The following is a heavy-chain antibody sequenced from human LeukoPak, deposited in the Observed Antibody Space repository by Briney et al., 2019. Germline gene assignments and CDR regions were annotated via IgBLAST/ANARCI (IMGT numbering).Heavy chain of an antibody. J-gene: IGHJ4*02. CDR2: IYSGGST. Sequence: GGSLRLSCAASGFTFSNYWMHWVRQAPGKGLEWVSVIYSGGSTYYADSVKGRFTISRDNSKNTLYLQMNSLRAEDTAVYYCARDTTRYLDYWGQGTLVTVSS. V-gene: IGHV3-66*02. CDR3: ARDTTRYLDY. CDR1: GFTFSNYW. D-gene: IGHD1-1*01.